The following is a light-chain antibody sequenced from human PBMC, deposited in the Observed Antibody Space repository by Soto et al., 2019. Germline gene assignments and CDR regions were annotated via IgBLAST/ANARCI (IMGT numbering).Light chain of an antibody. CDR2: EVT. Sequence: QSVLTQSASVSGSPGQSITISCTGTSSDVGGYSYVSWYQQHPGRAPKLIIYEVTNRPSGVSNRFSGSKSGNTASLTISGLQAEDEADYYCSSYTSSSTPWVFGGGTKLTVL. V-gene: IGLV2-14*01. CDR1: SSDVGGYSY. J-gene: IGLJ3*02. CDR3: SSYTSSSTPWV.